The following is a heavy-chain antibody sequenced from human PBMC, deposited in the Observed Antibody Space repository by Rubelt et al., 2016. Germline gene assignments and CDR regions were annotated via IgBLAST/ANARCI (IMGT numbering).Heavy chain of an antibody. J-gene: IGHJ4*02. CDR3: ARDRSHYFDY. Sequence: FAMHWVRQAPGKGLEWVSVISYDGKNKYYADSVEGRFTISRDNSKSTLYLQMNSLRAEDTAVYYCARDRSHYFDYWGQGTLVTVSS. CDR1: FA. CDR2: ISYDGKNK. V-gene: IGHV3-30*04.